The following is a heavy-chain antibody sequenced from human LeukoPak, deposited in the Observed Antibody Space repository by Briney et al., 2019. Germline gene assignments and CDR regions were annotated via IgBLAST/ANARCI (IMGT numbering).Heavy chain of an antibody. V-gene: IGHV3-30*18. CDR2: ISYDGSNK. CDR1: GFTFSSYG. J-gene: IGHJ6*02. CDR3: AKKGGGATAGYYYYYGMDV. Sequence: GGSLRLSCAASGFTFSSYGMHWVRQAPGKGLEWVAVISYDGSNKYYADSVKGRFTISRDNSKNTLYLQMNSLRAEDTAVYYCAKKGGGATAGYYYYYGMDVWGQGTTDTVSS. D-gene: IGHD6-13*01.